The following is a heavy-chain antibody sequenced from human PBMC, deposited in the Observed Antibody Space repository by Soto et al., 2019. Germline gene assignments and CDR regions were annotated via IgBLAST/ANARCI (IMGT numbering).Heavy chain of an antibody. D-gene: IGHD2-21*02. J-gene: IGHJ2*01. CDR1: GFSFDDYA. CDR2: ISWNGGSM. Sequence: EVQLVDSGGGLVQPGRSLRLSCAASGFSFDDYAMHWVRQVPGKGLECVSGISWNGGSMGYADSVKGRFTISRENAKNSVYLQMNRLRPEDTALYYCAKDSVVVVAAIQKHWYFDRLGRGTLVTVSS. CDR3: AKDSVVVVAAIQKHWYFDR. V-gene: IGHV3-9*01.